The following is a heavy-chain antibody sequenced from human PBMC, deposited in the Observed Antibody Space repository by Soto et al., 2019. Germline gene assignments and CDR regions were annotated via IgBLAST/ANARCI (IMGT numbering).Heavy chain of an antibody. J-gene: IGHJ6*02. D-gene: IGHD2-2*01. Sequence: QVQLQESGPGLVKPSETLPLTCTVSGGSISSGSYYYIWIRQPPGKGLEWIGFVYYTGSTIYNPSLKSRVTISVDTSKNQFSLKLSSATAADTAVYYCARGGTRDGMDVWGQGTTVTVSS. V-gene: IGHV4-61*01. CDR3: ARGGTRDGMDV. CDR2: VYYTGST. CDR1: GGSISSGSYY.